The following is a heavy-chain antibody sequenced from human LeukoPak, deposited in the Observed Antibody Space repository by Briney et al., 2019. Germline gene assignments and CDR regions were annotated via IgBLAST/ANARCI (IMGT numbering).Heavy chain of an antibody. CDR3: ARDNSVGDNAWWFDP. Sequence: ASVKVSRKASGYTFTSYYMHWVRQAPGQGLEWMGLINPTGGSTGYAQKFQGRVTMTRDMSTSTDYMELSSLRSEDTAIYYCARDNSVGDNAWWFDPWGQGTLVTVSS. CDR1: GYTFTSYY. J-gene: IGHJ5*02. D-gene: IGHD1-26*01. CDR2: INPTGGST. V-gene: IGHV1-46*01.